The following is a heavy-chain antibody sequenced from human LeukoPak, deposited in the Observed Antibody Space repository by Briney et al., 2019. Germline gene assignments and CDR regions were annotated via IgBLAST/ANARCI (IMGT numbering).Heavy chain of an antibody. V-gene: IGHV3-23*01. D-gene: IGHD2-2*01. J-gene: IGHJ5*02. Sequence: PGGSLRLSCAASGFTFSSYAMSWVRQAPGKGLEWVSAISGSGGSTYYADSVKGRFTISRDNSKNTLYLQMNSLRAEDTAVYYCAKASAVYCSSTSCYHSWFDPWGQGILVTVSS. CDR1: GFTFSSYA. CDR3: AKASAVYCSSTSCYHSWFDP. CDR2: ISGSGGST.